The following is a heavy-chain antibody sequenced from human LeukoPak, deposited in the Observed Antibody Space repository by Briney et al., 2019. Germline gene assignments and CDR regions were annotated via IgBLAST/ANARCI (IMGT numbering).Heavy chain of an antibody. CDR3: TTDHGAARGFDP. D-gene: IGHD2-15*01. CDR2: IKSKTDGGTT. J-gene: IGHJ5*02. CDR1: GFTFSNAW. V-gene: IGHV3-15*01. Sequence: GGSLRLSCAASGFTFSNAWMSWVRQAPGKGLEWVGRIKSKTDGGTTDYAAPVKGRFTISRDDSKNTLYLQMNSLKTEDTAVYYCTTDHGAARGFDPWGQGTLVTVSS.